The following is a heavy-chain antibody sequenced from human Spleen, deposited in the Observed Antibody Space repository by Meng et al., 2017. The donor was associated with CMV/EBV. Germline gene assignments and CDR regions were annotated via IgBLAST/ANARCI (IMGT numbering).Heavy chain of an antibody. J-gene: IGHJ5*02. V-gene: IGHV3-21*01. CDR1: YS. Sequence: YSMNWVRQAPGKELEWVSSISSRSSYIYYADSVKGRFTISRDNAKNSLYLQMNSLRAEDTAVYYCARDITTYYYDSSGYYDPNWFDPWGQGTLVTVSS. CDR3: ARDITTYYYDSSGYYDPNWFDP. D-gene: IGHD3-22*01. CDR2: ISSRSSYI.